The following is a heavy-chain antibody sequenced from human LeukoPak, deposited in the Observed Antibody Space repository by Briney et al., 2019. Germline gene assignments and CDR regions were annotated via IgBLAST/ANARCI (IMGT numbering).Heavy chain of an antibody. V-gene: IGHV3-30*04. CDR1: GFTFSSYA. D-gene: IGHD2-2*01. CDR2: ISYDGSNK. Sequence: GRSLRLSCAASGFTFSSYAMHWGRQAPGKGLEWVAVISYDGSNKYYADSVKGRFTISRDNSKNTLYLQMNSLRAEDTAVYYCAREDGDCSSTSCYRGADYWGQGTLVTVSS. CDR3: AREDGDCSSTSCYRGADY. J-gene: IGHJ4*02.